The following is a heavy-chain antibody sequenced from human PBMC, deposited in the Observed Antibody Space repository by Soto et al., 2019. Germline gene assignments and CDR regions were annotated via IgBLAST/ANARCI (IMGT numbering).Heavy chain of an antibody. CDR3: ARGCGRFNY. V-gene: IGHV3-48*03. J-gene: IGHJ4*02. CDR1: GFTFNDFE. CDR2: IDGSGTTK. Sequence: EVQLLESGGGLVQPGGSLRLSCGVSGFTFNDFEMNWVRQAPGKGLEWLAYIDGSGTTKKYADSVRGRFTISRDNPNNSLFLQMSSLSAADTAIYYGARGCGRFNYWGEGTLVSVSS.